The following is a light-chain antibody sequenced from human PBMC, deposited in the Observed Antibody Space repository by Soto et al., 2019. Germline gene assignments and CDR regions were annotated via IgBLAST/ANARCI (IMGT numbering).Light chain of an antibody. J-gene: IGKJ3*01. CDR2: AAT. CDR1: QGISTW. Sequence: DIQMTQSPSFVSASVGDRVTITCRASQGISTWLAWYQQKPGKAPNLLIYAATNLQSGVPSRFSGSGAGTDFIRTNGRLQPEDFATYYYQQTNTFPLSFGPGTKVDVK. V-gene: IGKV1-12*01. CDR3: QQTNTFPLS.